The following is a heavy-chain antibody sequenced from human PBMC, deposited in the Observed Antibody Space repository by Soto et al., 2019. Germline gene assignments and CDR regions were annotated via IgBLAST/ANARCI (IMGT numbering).Heavy chain of an antibody. CDR3: AIPAELGILLDAFDI. CDR1: GFTFSSYE. CDR2: ISSSGSTI. D-gene: IGHD7-27*01. V-gene: IGHV3-48*03. J-gene: IGHJ3*02. Sequence: GGSLRLSCAASGFTFSSYEMNWVRQAPGKGLEWVSYISSSGSTIYYADSVKGRFTISRDNAKNSLYLQMNSLRAEDTAVYYCAIPAELGILLDAFDIWGQGTMVTVSS.